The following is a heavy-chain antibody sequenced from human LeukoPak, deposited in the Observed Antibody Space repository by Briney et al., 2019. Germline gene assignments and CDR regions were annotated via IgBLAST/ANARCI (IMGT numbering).Heavy chain of an antibody. V-gene: IGHV1-69*01. J-gene: IGHJ5*02. Sequence: SVKVSCKASGGTFSSYAISWVRQAPGQGLEWMGGIIPIFGTANYAQKFQGRVTITADESTSTAYMELSSPRSEDTAVYYCARVGRPVGYYYGSGSYYTWFDPWGQGTLVTVSS. D-gene: IGHD3-10*01. CDR1: GGTFSSYA. CDR2: IIPIFGTA. CDR3: ARVGRPVGYYYGSGSYYTWFDP.